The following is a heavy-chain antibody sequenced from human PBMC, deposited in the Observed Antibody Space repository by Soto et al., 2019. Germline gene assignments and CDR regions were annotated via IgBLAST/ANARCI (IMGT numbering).Heavy chain of an antibody. V-gene: IGHV1-69*13. J-gene: IGHJ3*02. CDR3: AARFPSGDCSSTSCLNDAFDI. Sequence: SVKVSCKASGGTFSSYAISWVRQAPGQGLEGMGGFIPIFGTANYAQKFQGRVTITADESTSTAYMELSSLRSDDTAVYYCAARFPSGDCSSTSCLNDAFDIWGQGTMVTVSS. CDR2: FIPIFGTA. D-gene: IGHD2-2*01. CDR1: GGTFSSYA.